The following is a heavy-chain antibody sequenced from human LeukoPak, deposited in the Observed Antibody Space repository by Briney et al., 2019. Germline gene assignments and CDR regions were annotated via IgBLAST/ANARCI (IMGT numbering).Heavy chain of an antibody. J-gene: IGHJ3*02. Sequence: GESLKISCKGSGYNFTSYWIGWVRQMPGKGLEWMGIIYPGDSDTRNSPSFQDQVTISADKSISTAYVQWSSLKASDTAMYYCARGAVAGNDAFDIWGQGTMVTVSS. CDR1: GYNFTSYW. V-gene: IGHV5-51*01. CDR2: IYPGDSDT. CDR3: ARGAVAGNDAFDI. D-gene: IGHD6-19*01.